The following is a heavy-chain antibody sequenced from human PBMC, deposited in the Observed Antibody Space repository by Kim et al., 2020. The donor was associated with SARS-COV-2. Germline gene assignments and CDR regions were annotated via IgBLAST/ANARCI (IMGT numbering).Heavy chain of an antibody. J-gene: IGHJ4*02. V-gene: IGHV3-15*01. CDR2: IKSKTDGGTT. Sequence: GGSLRLSCAASGFTFSNAWMSWVRQAPGKGLEWVGRIKSKTDGGTTDDAAPVKGRFTISRDDSKNTLYLQMNSLKTEDTAVYYCTTDLGGYYNNVDYWGQGTLVTVSS. CDR1: GFTFSNAW. CDR3: TTDLGGYYNNVDY. D-gene: IGHD3-22*01.